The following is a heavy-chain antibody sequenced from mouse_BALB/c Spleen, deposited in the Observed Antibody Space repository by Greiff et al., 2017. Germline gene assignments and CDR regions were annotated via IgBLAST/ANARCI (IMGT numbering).Heavy chain of an antibody. CDR3: TRHYYYGSSYGYFDV. J-gene: IGHJ1*01. D-gene: IGHD1-1*01. CDR1: GYTFTSYW. Sequence: QVQLQQSGAELVRPGASVKLSCKASGYTFTSYWINWVKQRPGQGLEWIGNIYPSDSYTNYNQKFKDKATLTVDKSSSTAYMQLSSPTSEDSAVYYCTRHYYYGSSYGYFDVWGAGTTVTVSS. V-gene: IGHV1-69*02. CDR2: IYPSDSYT.